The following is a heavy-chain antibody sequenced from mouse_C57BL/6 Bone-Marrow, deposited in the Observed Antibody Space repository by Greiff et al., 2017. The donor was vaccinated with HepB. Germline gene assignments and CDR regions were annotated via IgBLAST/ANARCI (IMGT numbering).Heavy chain of an antibody. CDR3: TAGAKGFDY. CDR1: GFTFSNYW. Sequence: EVKLVESGGGLVQPGGSMKLSCVASGFTFSNYWMNWVRQSPEKGLEWVAQIRLKSDNYATHYAESVKGRFTISRDDSKSSVYLQMNNLRAEDTGIYYCTAGAKGFDYGGQGTTLTVSS. J-gene: IGHJ2*01. CDR2: IRLKSDNYAT. V-gene: IGHV6-3*01. D-gene: IGHD1-1*01.